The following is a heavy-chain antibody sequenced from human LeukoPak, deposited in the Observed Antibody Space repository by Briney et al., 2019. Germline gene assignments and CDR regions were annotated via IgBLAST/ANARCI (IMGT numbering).Heavy chain of an antibody. D-gene: IGHD4-17*01. CDR1: GFTFSSYE. J-gene: IGHJ5*02. CDR3: ARDYGDYFGWFDP. V-gene: IGHV3-48*03. CDR2: ISSSGSTI. Sequence: PGGSLRLSCAASGFTFSSYEMNWVRQAPGKGLEWVSYISSSGSTIYYADSVKGRFTISRDNAKNSPYLQMNSLRAEDTAVYYCARDYGDYFGWFDPWGQGTLVTVSS.